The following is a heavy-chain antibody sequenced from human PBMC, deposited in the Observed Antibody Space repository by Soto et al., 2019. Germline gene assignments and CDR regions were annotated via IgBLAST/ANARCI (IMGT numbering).Heavy chain of an antibody. CDR3: ARDNGYSYGYYYGMDV. J-gene: IGHJ6*02. CDR1: GFTFSSHS. CDR2: LSSSSSYI. Sequence: GGSLRLSCAASGFTFSSHSMNCVRQAPGQGLEWVSSLSSSSSYIYYADTVKGRFTISRDNAKNSLYLQMNSLRAEDTAVYYCARDNGYSYGYYYGMDVWGQGTTVTASS. D-gene: IGHD5-18*01. V-gene: IGHV3-21*01.